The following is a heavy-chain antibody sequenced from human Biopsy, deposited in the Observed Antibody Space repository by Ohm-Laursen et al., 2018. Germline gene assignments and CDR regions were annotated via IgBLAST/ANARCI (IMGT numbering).Heavy chain of an antibody. D-gene: IGHD3-16*01. CDR3: WTEVVHAGIWGHWLDP. CDR2: ISASSSYI. V-gene: IGHV3-21*01. J-gene: IGHJ5*02. CDR1: GVTFSGYR. Sequence: SLRLSCTASGVTFSGYRMNWVRQAPGKGLEWVSSISASSSYIYYADSVKDRFIVSKENGKNSLYLHMNSLRAEDTAVYYCWTEVVHAGIWGHWLDPWGQGTLVTVSS.